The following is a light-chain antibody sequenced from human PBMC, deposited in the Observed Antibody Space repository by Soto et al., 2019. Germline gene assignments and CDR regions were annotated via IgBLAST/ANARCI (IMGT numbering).Light chain of an antibody. CDR2: WAT. CDR1: QSRLYSSTNRNY. CDR3: QQYYSTPPT. Sequence: DIVMTQSPDFLGVSLGEGATINCKSSQSRLYSSTNRNYLVWYQQKPGQPPNVLIHWATTRESGVPERFSGGGSRTDFPITISSLPPEDVALYYCQQYYSTPPTFGQGTRLEIK. V-gene: IGKV4-1*01. J-gene: IGKJ5*01.